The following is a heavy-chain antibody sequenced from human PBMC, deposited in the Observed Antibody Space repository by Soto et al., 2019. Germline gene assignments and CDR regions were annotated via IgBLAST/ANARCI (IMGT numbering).Heavy chain of an antibody. V-gene: IGHV3-23*01. CDR1: GFTFSSYA. J-gene: IGHJ1*01. CDR2: ISGSGGST. CDR3: AKDRYGYYDSSGYEYFQH. Sequence: EVQLLESGGGLVQPGGSLRLSCAASGFTFSSYAMSWVRQAPGKGLEWVSAISGSGGSTYYADSVKGRFTISRDNSKNTLYLQMNSLRAEDTAVYYCAKDRYGYYDSSGYEYFQHWGQGTLVTVSS. D-gene: IGHD3-22*01.